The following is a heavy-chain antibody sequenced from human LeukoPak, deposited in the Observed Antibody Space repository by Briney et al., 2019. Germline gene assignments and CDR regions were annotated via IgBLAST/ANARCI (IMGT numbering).Heavy chain of an antibody. CDR3: ARFRAPWGGRYYYYYGMDV. CDR1: GGSVSSGSYY. V-gene: IGHV4-61*01. D-gene: IGHD7-27*01. CDR2: IYYSGST. Sequence: SETLSLTCTVSGGSVSSGSYYWSWIRQPPGKGLEWIGYIYYSGSTNYNPSLKSRVTISVDTSKNQFSLKLSSVTAADTAVYYCARFRAPWGGRYYYYYGMDVWGQGTTVTVSS. J-gene: IGHJ6*02.